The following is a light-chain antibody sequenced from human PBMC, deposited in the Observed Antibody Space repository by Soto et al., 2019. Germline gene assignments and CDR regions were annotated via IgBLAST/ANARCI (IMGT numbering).Light chain of an antibody. J-gene: IGKJ1*01. CDR3: EHDSLYSPWT. CDR1: QNINAW. CDR2: DAS. Sequence: DIHMTQSPSSLSVSVGDRVTITCRTSQNINAWLAWYQQRPGQAPKLLIYDASTVQSGVPSRFSGSGSGTEFNLTISSLQPDDSATSYGEHDSLYSPWTFGQGTKVEIK. V-gene: IGKV1-5*01.